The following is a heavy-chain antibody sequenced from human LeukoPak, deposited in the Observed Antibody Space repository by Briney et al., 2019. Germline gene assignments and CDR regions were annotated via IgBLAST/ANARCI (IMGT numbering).Heavy chain of an antibody. CDR3: ARSMNWNYNFLNYTDV. Sequence: SVKVSCKASGGTFSSYAISWVRQAPGQGLEWMGGIIPIFGTANYAQKFQGRVTITTDESTSTACMELSSLRSEDTAVYYCARSMNWNYNFLNYTDVWGKGTTVTVSS. CDR1: GGTFSSYA. CDR2: IIPIFGTA. V-gene: IGHV1-69*05. D-gene: IGHD1-7*01. J-gene: IGHJ6*03.